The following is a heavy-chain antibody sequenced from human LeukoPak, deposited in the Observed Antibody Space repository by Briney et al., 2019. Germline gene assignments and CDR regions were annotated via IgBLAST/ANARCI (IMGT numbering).Heavy chain of an antibody. Sequence: ASVEVSCKASGYTFTGYYMHWVRQAPGQGLEWMGWINPNSGGTNYAQKFQGRVTMTRDTSISTAYMELSRLRSDDTAVYYCARERDIVVVVAAILGYWGQGTLVTVSS. CDR1: GYTFTGYY. CDR2: INPNSGGT. V-gene: IGHV1-2*02. D-gene: IGHD2-15*01. CDR3: ARERDIVVVVAAILGY. J-gene: IGHJ4*02.